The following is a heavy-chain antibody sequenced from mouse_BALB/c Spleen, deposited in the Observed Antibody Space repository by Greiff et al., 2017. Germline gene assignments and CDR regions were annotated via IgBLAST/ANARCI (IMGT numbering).Heavy chain of an antibody. CDR1: GYSITSDYA. CDR3: ARHWDYFDY. Sequence: DVKLQESGPGLVKPSQSLSLTCTVTGYSITSDYAWNWIRQFPGNKLEWMGYISYSGSTSYNPSLKSRISITRDTSKNQFFLQLNSVTTEDTATYYCARHWDYFDYWGQGTTLTVSS. D-gene: IGHD4-1*01. CDR2: ISYSGST. J-gene: IGHJ2*01. V-gene: IGHV3-2*02.